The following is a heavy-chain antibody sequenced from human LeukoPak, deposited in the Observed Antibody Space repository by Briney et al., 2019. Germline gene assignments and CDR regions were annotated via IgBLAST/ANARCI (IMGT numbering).Heavy chain of an antibody. D-gene: IGHD2-15*01. CDR2: IRSIGNSYAT. J-gene: IGHJ4*02. V-gene: IGHV3-73*01. CDR3: TTPRGGSQVADY. CDR1: GFTFSGSA. Sequence: GGSLKLSCAASGFTFSGSAMHWVRQASGRGLEWVGRIRSIGNSYATAYSASGKGRFTISRNDSKNTAYMQMNSLQTDDTAVYYCTTPRGGSQVADYWGQGTLVTVSS.